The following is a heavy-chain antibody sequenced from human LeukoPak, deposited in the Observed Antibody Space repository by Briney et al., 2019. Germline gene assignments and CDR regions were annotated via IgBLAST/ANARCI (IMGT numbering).Heavy chain of an antibody. V-gene: IGHV3-15*01. CDR1: GFTFSNAW. J-gene: IGHJ4*02. Sequence: GGSLRLSCAASGFTFSNAWMGWVRQAPGKGLEWVGRIKSKTDGGTTDYAAPVKGRFTISRDDSKNTLYLQMNSLKTEDTAVYYCTTVTYYDILTGTFYFDYWGQGTLVTVSS. D-gene: IGHD3-9*01. CDR2: IKSKTDGGTT. CDR3: TTVTYYDILTGTFYFDY.